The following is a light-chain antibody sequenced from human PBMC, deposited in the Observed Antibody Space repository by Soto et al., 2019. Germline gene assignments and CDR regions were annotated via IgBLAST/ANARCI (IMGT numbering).Light chain of an antibody. J-gene: IGKJ1*01. CDR1: ESVSSN. CDR3: QQYDNWPWT. Sequence: VMTQSPDTLSVSPGERGTLSCRASESVSSNVAWYQQRPGQAPRLLIYGASTRATGFPARFSGSGSGADFTLTISSLQSEYFAVYYCQQYDNWPWTFGQGTKVDIK. CDR2: GAS. V-gene: IGKV3-15*01.